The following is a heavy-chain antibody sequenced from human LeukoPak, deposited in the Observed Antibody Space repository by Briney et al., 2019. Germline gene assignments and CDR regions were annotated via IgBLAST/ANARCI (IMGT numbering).Heavy chain of an antibody. D-gene: IGHD3-22*01. CDR1: GGTFSSYA. V-gene: IGHV1-69*13. Sequence: SVKVSCKASGGTFSSYAISWVRQAPGQGLEWMGGIIPIFGTANYAQKFQGRVTITADESTSTAYMELSSLRSEDTAVYYCAHYYDSSGYPFDYWGQGTLVTVPS. CDR3: AHYYDSSGYPFDY. CDR2: IIPIFGTA. J-gene: IGHJ4*02.